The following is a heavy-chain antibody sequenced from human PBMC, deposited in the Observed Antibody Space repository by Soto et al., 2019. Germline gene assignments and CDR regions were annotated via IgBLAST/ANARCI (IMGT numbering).Heavy chain of an antibody. CDR1: GDSVSSNTAS. J-gene: IGHJ4*02. CDR3: ASSHTTVAGTYFDY. Sequence: SQTLSLTCAISGDSVSSNTASWNWIRQSPSRGLEWLGRTYFRSKWYNDYAVSVKSRIIINPDTSNNQFSLQLNSVTPEDTAVYYCASSHTTVAGTYFDYWGQGTLVTVSS. CDR2: TYFRSKWYN. V-gene: IGHV6-1*01. D-gene: IGHD6-19*01.